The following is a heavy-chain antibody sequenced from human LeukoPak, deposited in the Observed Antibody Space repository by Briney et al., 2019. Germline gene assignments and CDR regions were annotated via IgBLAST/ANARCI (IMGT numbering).Heavy chain of an antibody. CDR2: IWNDGSNK. D-gene: IGHD3-16*01. CDR3: ARVWGGSTFDY. Sequence: TVRFSCAASGFTCSSFGRQWLGHGPGKGLMGWVGIWNDGSNKYYADPVKGRLTTSRDNAKTTLYLQMNSLRAEDTAVYYCARVWGGSTFDYWGQGTLVTVSS. J-gene: IGHJ4*02. CDR1: GFTCSSFG. V-gene: IGHV3-33*01.